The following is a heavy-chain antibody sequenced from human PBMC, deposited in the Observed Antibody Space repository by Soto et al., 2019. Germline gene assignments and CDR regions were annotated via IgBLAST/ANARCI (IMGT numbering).Heavy chain of an antibody. CDR2: IYYIGST. CDR3: ARYRRRIRMSEGMEV. J-gene: IGHJ6*04. Sequence: SETLSLTCTFSVCSISSFFYYLSWIRQHPWKGPEWIGYIYYIGSTYYNPSLKSRVTISVDTSKNQFSLKLSSVTAAATAVYYCARYRRRIRMSEGMEVWGKGNTVNVSS. CDR1: VCSISSFFYY. D-gene: IGHD3-16*02. V-gene: IGHV4-31*03.